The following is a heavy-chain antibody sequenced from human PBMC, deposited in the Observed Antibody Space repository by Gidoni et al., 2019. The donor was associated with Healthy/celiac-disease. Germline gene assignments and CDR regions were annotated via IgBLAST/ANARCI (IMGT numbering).Heavy chain of an antibody. CDR3: AREGLGGSGYYY. CDR1: GLTFSSYG. V-gene: IGHV3-33*01. Sequence: QVQLVESGGGVVQPGRSLRLSCAASGLTFSSYGMHWVRQAPGKGLEWVAVICYDGSNKYYADSVKGRFTISRDNSKNTLYLQMNSLRAEDTAVYYCAREGLGGSGYYYWGQGTLVTVSS. J-gene: IGHJ4*02. D-gene: IGHD3-22*01. CDR2: ICYDGSNK.